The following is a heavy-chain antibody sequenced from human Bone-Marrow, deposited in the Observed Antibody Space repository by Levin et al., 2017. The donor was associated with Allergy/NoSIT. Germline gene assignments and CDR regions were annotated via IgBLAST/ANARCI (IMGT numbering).Heavy chain of an antibody. CDR2: ISSSSSYI. D-gene: IGHD2-2*01. CDR3: ARVESGVVPAGWFDP. Sequence: GESLKISCAASGFTFSSYSMNWVRQAPGKGLEWVSSISSSSSYIYYADSVKGRFTISRDNAKNSLYLQMNSLRAEDTAVYYCARVESGVVPAGWFDPWGQGTLVTVSS. J-gene: IGHJ5*02. CDR1: GFTFSSYS. V-gene: IGHV3-21*01.